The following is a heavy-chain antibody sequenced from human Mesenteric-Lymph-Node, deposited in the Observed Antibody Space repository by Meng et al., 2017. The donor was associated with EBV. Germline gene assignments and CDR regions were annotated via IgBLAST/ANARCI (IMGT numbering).Heavy chain of an antibody. J-gene: IGHJ4*02. CDR1: GYTFTSYY. CDR2: IDPTNGCT. V-gene: IGHV1-46*01. Sequence: QFQVVQSGAEVKKPXXSXTVSCKASGYTFTSYYMHWVRQAPGQGLEYMGIIDPTNGCTKYAQKFQGRVTMTRDTSTSTVYMDLSSLRSEDTAVYYCARGYSYGYGDYWGQGTLVTVSS. CDR3: ARGYSYGYGDY. D-gene: IGHD5-18*01.